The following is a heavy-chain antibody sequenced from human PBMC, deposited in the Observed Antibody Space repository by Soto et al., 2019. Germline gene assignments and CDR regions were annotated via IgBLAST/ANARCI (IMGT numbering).Heavy chain of an antibody. D-gene: IGHD3-10*01. J-gene: IGHJ6*03. CDR3: ARAGNPGFGELYYYYYMDV. Sequence: ASVKVSCKASGYTFTSYDINWVRQATGQGLEWMGWMSPNSGNTGYAQKFQGRVTMTRNTSISTAYMELSSLRSEDTAVYYCARAGNPGFGELYYYYYMDVWGKGTTVTVSS. CDR1: GYTFTSYD. V-gene: IGHV1-8*01. CDR2: MSPNSGNT.